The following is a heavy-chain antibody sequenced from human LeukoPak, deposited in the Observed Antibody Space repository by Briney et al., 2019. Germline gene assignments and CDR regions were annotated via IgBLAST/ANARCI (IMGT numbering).Heavy chain of an antibody. J-gene: IGHJ4*02. CDR1: GASISSHY. CDR2: LSTTGAT. V-gene: IGHV4-4*07. Sequence: SSETLSLTCTVSGASISSHYWSWIRQPAGKGLEWIGRLSTTGATNYSPSLRSRVTLSRDTSRNQFSLKLNSVTAADTAIYYCAREADMARPFDYWGQGTLVTVSS. CDR3: AREADMARPFDY. D-gene: IGHD5-24*01.